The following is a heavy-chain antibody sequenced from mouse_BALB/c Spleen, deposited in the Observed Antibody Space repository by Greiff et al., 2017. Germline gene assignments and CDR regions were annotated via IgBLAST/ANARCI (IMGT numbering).Heavy chain of an antibody. V-gene: IGHV5-17*02. J-gene: IGHJ4*01. Sequence: EVMLVESGGGLVQPGGSRKLSCAASGFTFSSFGMHWVRQAPEKGLEWVAYISSGSSTIYYADTVKGRFTISRDNPKNTLFLQMTSLRSEDTAMYYCARDGGYSAMDYWGQGTSVTVSS. CDR3: ARDGGYSAMDY. CDR2: ISSGSSTI. D-gene: IGHD2-3*01. CDR1: GFTFSSFG.